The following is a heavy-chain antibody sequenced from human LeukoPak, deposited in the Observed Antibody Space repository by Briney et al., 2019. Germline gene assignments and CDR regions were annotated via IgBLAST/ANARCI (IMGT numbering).Heavy chain of an antibody. CDR2: IYHSVST. CDR1: GYSISSGYY. J-gene: IGHJ6*03. V-gene: IGHV4-38-2*01. Sequence: PSETLSLTCAVSGYSISSGYYWGWIRQPPGKGLEWIGNIYHSVSTYYNPSLKSRVTMSVDTSKNQFSLKLSSVTAVDTAVYYCARVIRHCSGGTCSNDYHYYMDVWGKGTTVIVSS. D-gene: IGHD2-15*01. CDR3: ARVIRHCSGGTCSNDYHYYMDV.